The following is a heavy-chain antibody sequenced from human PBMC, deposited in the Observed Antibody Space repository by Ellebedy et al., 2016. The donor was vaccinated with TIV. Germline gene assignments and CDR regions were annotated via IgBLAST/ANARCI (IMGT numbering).Heavy chain of an antibody. J-gene: IGHJ4*02. Sequence: SETLSLTCTVSGGSISSYYWSWIRQPPGKGLEWIGYIYYSGSTNYNPSLKSRVTISVDTSKNQFSLKLSSVTAADTAVYYCARRRIDSSFEYYFDYWGQGTLVTVSS. D-gene: IGHD6-6*01. V-gene: IGHV4-59*08. CDR2: IYYSGST. CDR1: GGSISSYY. CDR3: ARRRIDSSFEYYFDY.